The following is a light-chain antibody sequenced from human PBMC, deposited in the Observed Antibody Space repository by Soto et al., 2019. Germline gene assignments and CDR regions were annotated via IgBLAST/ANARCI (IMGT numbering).Light chain of an antibody. CDR3: QQYYSWPLT. CDR2: AAS. J-gene: IGKJ4*01. Sequence: EIVLTQSPATLSVSPGERATLSCRASQTFNSNLAWYQQRPGQAHRLLIYAASTRAPGVPARFSGSGSGTQFTLTISSLQSEDFAAYYCQQYYSWPLTFGGGTKVEIK. V-gene: IGKV3-15*01. CDR1: QTFNSN.